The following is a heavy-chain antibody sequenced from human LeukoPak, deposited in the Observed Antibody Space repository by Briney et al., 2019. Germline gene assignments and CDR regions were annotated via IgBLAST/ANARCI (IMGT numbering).Heavy chain of an antibody. CDR2: INWNSGII. J-gene: IGHJ3*01. Sequence: PGRSLRLSCAASGSTFHDYAMHWVRHAPGKGLEWVSSINWNSGIIVYADSVKGRFTISRDNAKNSLFLQMNSLKAEDTALYYCAKAVWYGDLWNAFDFWGQGTMVTVSS. V-gene: IGHV3-9*01. CDR3: AKAVWYGDLWNAFDF. CDR1: GSTFHDYA. D-gene: IGHD3-10*01.